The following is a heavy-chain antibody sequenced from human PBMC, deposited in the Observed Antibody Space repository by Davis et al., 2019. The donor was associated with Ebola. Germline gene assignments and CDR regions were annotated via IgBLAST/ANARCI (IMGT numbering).Heavy chain of an antibody. CDR3: ARDMGMVQEANWFDP. CDR2: ISAYNGNT. CDR1: GYTFSNYI. D-gene: IGHD3-10*01. Sequence: AASVKVSCKASGYTFSNYIITWVRQAPGQGLEWMGWISAYNGNTNYAQKLQGRVTMTTDTSTSTAYMELRSLRSDDTAVYYCARDMGMVQEANWFDPWGQGTLVTVSS. V-gene: IGHV1-18*01. J-gene: IGHJ5*02.